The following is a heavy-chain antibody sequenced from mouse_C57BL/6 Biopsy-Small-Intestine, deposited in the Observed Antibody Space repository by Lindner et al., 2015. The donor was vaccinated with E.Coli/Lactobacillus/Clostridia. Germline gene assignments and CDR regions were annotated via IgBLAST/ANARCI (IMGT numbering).Heavy chain of an antibody. V-gene: IGHV10-1*01. J-gene: IGHJ4*01. CDR3: MRYDYDYYAMDY. CDR2: IRSKSNNYAT. Sequence: VQLQESGGGLVQPKGSLKLSCAASGFSFNTYAMNWVRQAPGKGLEWVARIRSKSNNYATYYADSVKDRFTISRDDSESMLYLQMNNLKTEDTAMYYCMRYDYDYYAMDYWGQGTSVTVSS. CDR1: GFSFNTYA. D-gene: IGHD2-4*01.